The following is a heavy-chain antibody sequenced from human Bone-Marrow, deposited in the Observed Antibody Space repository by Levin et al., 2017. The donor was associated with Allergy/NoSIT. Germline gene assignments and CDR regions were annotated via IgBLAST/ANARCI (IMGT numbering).Heavy chain of an antibody. J-gene: IGHJ4*01. CDR1: GVSFSGYF. V-gene: IGHV4-34*01. CDR3: ARATRPPALRSFDRSYYFDY. CDR2: IKVSGNT. D-gene: IGHD3-9*01. Sequence: SETLSLTCAVSGVSFSGYFWSWIRQPPGKGLEWIGEIKVSGNTNYNPSLKSRLTISLDTSKAQFSLQLSAVTAADTAVYYCARATRPPALRSFDRSYYFDYWGQGALVTV.